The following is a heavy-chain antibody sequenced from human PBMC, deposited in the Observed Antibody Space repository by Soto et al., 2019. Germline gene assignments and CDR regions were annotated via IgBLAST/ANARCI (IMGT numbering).Heavy chain of an antibody. V-gene: IGHV1-69*08. J-gene: IGHJ4*02. D-gene: IGHD5-18*01. CDR3: ARDGDTAMVDYFDY. Sequence: QVQLVQSGAEVKEPGSSVKVSCKASGGTFSSYTITWVRQAPGQGLEWMGRIIPILDISNYAQKFQGRVTITADKSTSTAYMELSRLRSEDTAVYYCARDGDTAMVDYFDYWGQGTLVTVSS. CDR1: GGTFSSYT. CDR2: IIPILDIS.